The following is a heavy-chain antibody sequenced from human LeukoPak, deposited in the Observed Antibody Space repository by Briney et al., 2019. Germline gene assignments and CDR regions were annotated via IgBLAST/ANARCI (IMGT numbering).Heavy chain of an antibody. V-gene: IGHV1-69*04. Sequence: SVKVSCKASGGTFSSYAISWVRQAPGQGLEWMGRIIPILGIANYAQKFQGRVTITADKSTSTAYMELRSLRSDDTAVYYCARSLLERPRVLGYWGQGTLVTVSS. D-gene: IGHD1-1*01. CDR1: GGTFSSYA. CDR2: IIPILGIA. J-gene: IGHJ4*02. CDR3: ARSLLERPRVLGY.